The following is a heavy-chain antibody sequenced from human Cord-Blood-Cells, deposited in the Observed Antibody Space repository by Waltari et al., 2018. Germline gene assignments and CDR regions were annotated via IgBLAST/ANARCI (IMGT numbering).Heavy chain of an antibody. CDR3: ARHLSMVATDY. D-gene: IGHD5-12*01. Sequence: QVQLQQWGAGLLKPSETLSLTCAVYGGSFSGYYWSWIRQPPGQGLEWIGEINYSGSPTYNRSSKSRVTISVDTSKNQFSLKLSSVSAADTAVYYCARHLSMVATDYWGQGTLVTVSS. CDR1: GGSFSGYY. CDR2: INYSGSP. J-gene: IGHJ4*02. V-gene: IGHV4-34*01.